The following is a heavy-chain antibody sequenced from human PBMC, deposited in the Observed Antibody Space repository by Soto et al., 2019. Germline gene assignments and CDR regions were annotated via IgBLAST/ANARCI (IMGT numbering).Heavy chain of an antibody. CDR1: GGSISSSSYY. D-gene: IGHD4-17*01. Sequence: QLQLQESGPGLVKPSETLSLTCTVSGGSISSSSYYWGWIRQPPGKGLEWIGSIYYSGSTYYNPSLKIRVTISVDTSKNQFSLKLSAVTAADTAVYYCARQTDYGDYGGYFDYWGQGTLVTVSS. V-gene: IGHV4-39*01. CDR3: ARQTDYGDYGGYFDY. CDR2: IYYSGST. J-gene: IGHJ4*02.